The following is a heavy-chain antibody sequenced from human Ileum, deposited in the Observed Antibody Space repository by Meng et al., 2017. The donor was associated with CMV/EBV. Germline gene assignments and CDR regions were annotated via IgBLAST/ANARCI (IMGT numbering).Heavy chain of an antibody. CDR1: GFTFSNAW. V-gene: IGHV3-15*01. J-gene: IGHJ6*02. D-gene: IGHD2-2*01. Sequence: GGSLRLSCAASGFTFSNAWMSWVRQAPGKGLEWVGRIKSKTDGGTTDYAAPVKGRFTISRDDSKNTLYLQMNSLKTEDTAVYYCTTPDIVVVPARDYYYYYGMDVWGQGTTVTVSS. CDR3: TTPDIVVVPARDYYYYYGMDV. CDR2: IKSKTDGGTT.